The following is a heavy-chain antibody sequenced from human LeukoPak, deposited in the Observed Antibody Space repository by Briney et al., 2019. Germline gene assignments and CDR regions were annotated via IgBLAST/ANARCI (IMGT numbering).Heavy chain of an antibody. Sequence: GGSLRLSCAASGFTFSSYEMNWVRQAPGKGLEWVANIKQDGSEKYYVDSVKGRFTISRDNAKNSLYLQMNSLRAEDTAVYYCARVLLWSLGGGNSGLFDYWGQGTLVTVSS. CDR1: GFTFSSYE. V-gene: IGHV3-7*01. CDR2: IKQDGSEK. CDR3: ARVLLWSLGGGNSGLFDY. D-gene: IGHD4-23*01. J-gene: IGHJ4*02.